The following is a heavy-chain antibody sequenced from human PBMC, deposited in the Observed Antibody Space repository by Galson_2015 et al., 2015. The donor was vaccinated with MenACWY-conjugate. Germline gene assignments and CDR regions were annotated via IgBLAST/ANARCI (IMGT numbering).Heavy chain of an antibody. Sequence: SLRLSCAASGFTFDDYAMIWVRQRPGKGLEWVSSIIWNGESTNYADSVKGRFTISRDNAKNSLYLQMHSLRAEDTGLYYCARRGLRTVYYMDVWGKGTTVTVSS. CDR2: IIWNGEST. D-gene: IGHD3-10*01. V-gene: IGHV3-20*04. J-gene: IGHJ6*03. CDR1: GFTFDDYA. CDR3: ARRGLRTVYYMDV.